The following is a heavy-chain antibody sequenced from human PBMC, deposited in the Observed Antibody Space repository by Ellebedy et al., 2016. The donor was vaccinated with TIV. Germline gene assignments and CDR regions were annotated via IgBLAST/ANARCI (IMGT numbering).Heavy chain of an antibody. J-gene: IGHJ4*02. D-gene: IGHD3-22*01. CDR3: ARAQAPTYYYDSSGYWYFDY. Sequence: QTLSLTCAISVDSVSSNSAAWNWIRQSPSRGLEWLGRTYYRSKWYTDYAVSVKSRITINPDTSKNQFSLQLNSVTPEDTAVYYCARAQAPTYYYDSSGYWYFDYWGQGTLVTVSS. CDR1: VDSVSSNSAA. V-gene: IGHV6-1*01. CDR2: TYYRSKWYT.